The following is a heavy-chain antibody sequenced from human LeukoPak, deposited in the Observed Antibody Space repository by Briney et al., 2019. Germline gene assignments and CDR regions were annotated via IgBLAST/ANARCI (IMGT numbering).Heavy chain of an antibody. CDR1: GGSISSSNYY. CDR2: IYYSGST. J-gene: IGHJ3*02. CDR3: ARLLWLPRLDAFDI. Sequence: SETLSLTCTVSGGSISSSNYYWGWIRQPPGKGLEWIASIYYSGSTYYNPSLKSRVTISVDTSKNQFSLKLSSVTAADTAVYYCARLLWLPRLDAFDIWGQGTMVTVSS. V-gene: IGHV4-39*01. D-gene: IGHD2-21*01.